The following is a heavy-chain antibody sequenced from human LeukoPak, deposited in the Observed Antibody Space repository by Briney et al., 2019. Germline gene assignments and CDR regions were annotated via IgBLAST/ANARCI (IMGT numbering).Heavy chain of an antibody. CDR1: GFTFSSHA. Sequence: GGSLRLSCAASGFTFSSHAMTWVRQAPGKGLEWVAAINGNGDITPHADSVRGRFTISRDNSKNTLYLQMQSLRAEDTAVYYCAKEFRAGNCHGDYWGQGTLVSVS. V-gene: IGHV3-23*01. J-gene: IGHJ4*02. CDR2: INGNGDIT. D-gene: IGHD6-13*01. CDR3: AKEFRAGNCHGDY.